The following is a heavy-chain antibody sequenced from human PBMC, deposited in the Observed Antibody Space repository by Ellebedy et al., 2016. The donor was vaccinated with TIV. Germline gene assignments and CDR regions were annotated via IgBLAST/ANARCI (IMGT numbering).Heavy chain of an antibody. J-gene: IGHJ6*02. CDR2: IKQDGSEK. D-gene: IGHD2-21*01. Sequence: GESLKISCAASGFTYSRYWMTWVRQAPGKGLEWVANIKQDGSEKYYVDSVKGRFTISRDNAKNSLFLQMNSLRAEDTAVYYCARDGEAGDYYYYYGMDVWGQGTTVTVSS. CDR1: GFTYSRYW. V-gene: IGHV3-7*03. CDR3: ARDGEAGDYYYYYGMDV.